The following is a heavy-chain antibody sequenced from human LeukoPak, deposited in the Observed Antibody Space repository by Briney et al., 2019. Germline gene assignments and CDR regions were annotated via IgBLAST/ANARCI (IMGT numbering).Heavy chain of an antibody. Sequence: SETLSLTCTVSGGSISSGGYYWSWIRQHPGKGLEWIGYIYYSGSTYYNPSLKSRVTISVDTSKSQFSLKLSSVTAADTAVYYCARGVRGVSDYWGQGTLVTVSS. V-gene: IGHV4-31*03. CDR1: GGSISSGGYY. CDR3: ARGVRGVSDY. D-gene: IGHD3-10*02. J-gene: IGHJ4*02. CDR2: IYYSGST.